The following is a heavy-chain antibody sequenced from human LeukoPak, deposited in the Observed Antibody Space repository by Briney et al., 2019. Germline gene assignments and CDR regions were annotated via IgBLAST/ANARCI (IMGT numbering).Heavy chain of an antibody. CDR3: ARDGVPAAMHYYYGMDV. V-gene: IGHV1-18*04. J-gene: IGHJ6*02. D-gene: IGHD2-2*01. Sequence: ASVKVSCKASGYTFTGYYMHWVRQAPGQGLEWMGWISAYTGNTNYAQKLQGRVTMTTDTSTSTAYMELRSLRSDDTAVYYCARDGVPAAMHYYYGMDVWGQGTTVTVSS. CDR2: ISAYTGNT. CDR1: GYTFTGYY.